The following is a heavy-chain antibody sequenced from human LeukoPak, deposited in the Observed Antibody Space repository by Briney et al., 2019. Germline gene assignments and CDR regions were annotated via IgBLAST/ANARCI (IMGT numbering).Heavy chain of an antibody. CDR3: ARHGLTVYYYYGMDV. J-gene: IGHJ6*02. CDR2: IYHSGST. CDR1: GESIGPNY. Sequence: SETLSLTCTVSGESIGPNYCSWIRQPPGEGLEWIGEIYHSGSTNYNPSLKSRVTISADTSKNQFSLKLSSVTAADTAVYYCARHGLTVYYYYGMDVWGQGTTVTVSS. V-gene: IGHV4-59*08. D-gene: IGHD3/OR15-3a*01.